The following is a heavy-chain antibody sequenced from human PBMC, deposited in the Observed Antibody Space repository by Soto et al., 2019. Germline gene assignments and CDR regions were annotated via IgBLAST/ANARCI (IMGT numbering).Heavy chain of an antibody. J-gene: IGHJ4*02. Sequence: VGSLRLSCAASGFTFSSYSMNWVRQAPGKGLEWVSSISSSTSYMYYADSVKGRFTISRDNARNSLYLQMNSLRAEDTAVYYCARFRRDGYNLEYWGQGTLVTVPS. CDR3: ARFRRDGYNLEY. D-gene: IGHD5-12*01. CDR2: ISSSTSYM. CDR1: GFTFSSYS. V-gene: IGHV3-21*01.